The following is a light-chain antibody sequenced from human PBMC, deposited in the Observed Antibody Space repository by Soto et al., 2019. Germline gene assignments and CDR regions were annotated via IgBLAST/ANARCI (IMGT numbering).Light chain of an antibody. V-gene: IGKV1-9*01. CDR3: QQSYSTPPWT. CDR1: QGISSY. Sequence: IQLTQSPSSLSASVGDRVTITCRASQGISSYLGWYQQKPGKAPKLLIYAASTLQSGVPSRFSGSGSGTDFTLTISSLQPEDFATYYCQQSYSTPPWTFGQGTKVDIK. CDR2: AAS. J-gene: IGKJ1*01.